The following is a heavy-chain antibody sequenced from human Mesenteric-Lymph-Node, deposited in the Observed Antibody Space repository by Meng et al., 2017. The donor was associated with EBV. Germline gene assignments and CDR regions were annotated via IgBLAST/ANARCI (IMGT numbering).Heavy chain of an antibody. CDR1: VGSISSSNW. CDR3: ARGGSGWYQVGSY. D-gene: IGHD6-19*01. J-gene: IGHJ4*02. V-gene: IGHV4-4*02. Sequence: QVQLQELGPGLGKPSGTLSLTGAVYVGSISSSNWWSWVRQPPGKGLEWIGEIYHSGSTNYNPSLKSRVTISVDKSKNQFSLKLSSVTAADTAVYYCARGGSGWYQVGSYWGQGTLVTVSS. CDR2: IYHSGST.